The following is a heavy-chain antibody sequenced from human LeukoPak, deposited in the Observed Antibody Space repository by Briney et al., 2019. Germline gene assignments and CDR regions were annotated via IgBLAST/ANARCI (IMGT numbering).Heavy chain of an antibody. CDR3: ARASRAPQGYGIVTSGYSANYNYMDV. J-gene: IGHJ6*03. Sequence: PSETLSLTCAVYGGSFSGYYWSWIRQPPGKGLEWIGEINHSGSTNYNPSLKSRVTISVDTSKNQFSLKLSSVTAADTAVYYYARASRAPQGYGIVTSGYSANYNYMDVWAKGPRSPSP. D-gene: IGHD3-22*01. CDR2: INHSGST. CDR1: GGSFSGYY. V-gene: IGHV4-34*01.